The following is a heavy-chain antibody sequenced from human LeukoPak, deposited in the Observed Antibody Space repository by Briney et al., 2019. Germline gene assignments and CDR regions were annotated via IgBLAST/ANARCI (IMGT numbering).Heavy chain of an antibody. CDR1: GYTFTGYY. V-gene: IGHV1-2*02. CDR3: ARSVTIAVAGTGY. D-gene: IGHD6-19*01. J-gene: IGHJ4*02. CDR2: INPNSGGT. Sequence: GASVKVSCKASGYTFTGYYMHWVRQAPGQGLEWMGWINPNSGGTNYAQKFQGRVTMTRDTSISTAYMELSRLRSDDTAVYYCARSVTIAVAGTGYWGQGTLVTVSS.